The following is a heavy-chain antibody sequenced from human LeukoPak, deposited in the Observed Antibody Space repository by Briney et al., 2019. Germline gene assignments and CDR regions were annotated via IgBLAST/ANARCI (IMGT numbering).Heavy chain of an antibody. CDR1: GFTFRSYA. Sequence: PGGSLRLSCAASGFTFRSYAMHWVRQAPGKGLEWVAVISYDGSNKYYADSVKGRFTFSREKSKNTLYLQMNSLSAEDTVVYYCAKDRYSSSGYFAYRRQGTLPTVSP. CDR2: ISYDGSNK. J-gene: IGHJ4*02. D-gene: IGHD6-6*01. V-gene: IGHV3-30*04. CDR3: AKDRYSSSGYFAY.